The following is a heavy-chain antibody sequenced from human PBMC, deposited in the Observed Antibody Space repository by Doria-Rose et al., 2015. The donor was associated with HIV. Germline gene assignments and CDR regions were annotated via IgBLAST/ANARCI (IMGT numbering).Heavy chain of an antibody. D-gene: IGHD1-26*01. CDR2: IIPILDIV. CDR1: GGTFSSYT. V-gene: IGHV1-69*02. J-gene: IGHJ4*02. CDR3: ASQWERSSFDY. Sequence: QGQLVQSGSDLKKPGSSVKVSCKASGGTFSSYTISWVRQAPGQGLEWMGRIIPILDIVNYALRFQGRVTITADESTSTAYMELSSLRSEDTAIHYCASQWERSSFDYWGQGALVTVSS.